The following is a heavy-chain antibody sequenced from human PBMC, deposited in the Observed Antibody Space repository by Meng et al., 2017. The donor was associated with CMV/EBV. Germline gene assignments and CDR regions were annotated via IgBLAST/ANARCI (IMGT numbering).Heavy chain of an antibody. V-gene: IGHV3-53*01. J-gene: IGHJ3*02. CDR3: ARGTNSGSYSAFDI. Sequence: GGSLRLSCAASGFTVSSNYMSWVRQAPGKGLEWVSVIYSGGSTYYADSVKGRFTISRDNSKNTLYLQMNSLRAEDTTVYYCARGTNSGSYSAFDIWGQETMVTVSS. CDR1: GFTVSSNY. CDR2: IYSGGST. D-gene: IGHD1-26*01.